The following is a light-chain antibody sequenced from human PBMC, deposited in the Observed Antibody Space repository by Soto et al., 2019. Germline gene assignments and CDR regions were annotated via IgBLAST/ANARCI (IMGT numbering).Light chain of an antibody. V-gene: IGKV1-39*01. CDR2: AAS. CDR3: QQSYIAPVT. J-gene: IGKJ5*01. CDR1: QSIRRF. Sequence: DIQMTQSPYSLSASVGDRVTITCLASQSIRRFLNWYQQKPGKAPKLLIYAASNLESGVPSRFSGSGSGTGFTLTISSLQPEDFATYHCQQSYIAPVTFGQGTRLEIK.